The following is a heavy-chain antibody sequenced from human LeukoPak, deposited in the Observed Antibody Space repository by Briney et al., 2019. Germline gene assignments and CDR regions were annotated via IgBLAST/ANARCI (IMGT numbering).Heavy chain of an antibody. Sequence: SETLALTCAVYGGSFSGYYWSWIRQPPGKGLEWIGEINHSRSTNYNPSLKSRVTISVDTSKNQFSLKLSSVTAADTAVYYCARSRVTPLWYFDYWGQGTLVTVSS. J-gene: IGHJ4*02. CDR1: GGSFSGYY. CDR3: ARSRVTPLWYFDY. D-gene: IGHD2-21*02. V-gene: IGHV4-34*01. CDR2: INHSRST.